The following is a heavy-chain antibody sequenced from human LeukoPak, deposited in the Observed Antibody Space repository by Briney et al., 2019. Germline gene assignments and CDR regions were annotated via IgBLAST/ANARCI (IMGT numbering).Heavy chain of an antibody. J-gene: IGHJ5*02. D-gene: IGHD5-12*01. CDR3: ARYHDYIGWFDP. Sequence: GGSLRLSCAASGFTFSSYEMNWVRQAPGKGLEWVSYISSSGSTIYCADSVKGRFTISRDNAKNSLYLQMNSLRAEDTAVYYCARYHDYIGWFDPWGQGTLVTVSS. V-gene: IGHV3-48*03. CDR1: GFTFSSYE. CDR2: ISSSGSTI.